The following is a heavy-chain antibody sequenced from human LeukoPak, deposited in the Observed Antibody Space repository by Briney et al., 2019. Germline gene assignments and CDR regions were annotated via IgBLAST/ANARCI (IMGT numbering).Heavy chain of an antibody. D-gene: IGHD6-13*01. Sequence: PGRSLRLSCAAYGFTFSSYAMHWVRQAPGKGLEWVAVISYDGSNKYYADSVKGRFTISRDNSKNTLYLQMNRLRAEDTAVYYCARDDSSSWYYFDYWGQGTLVAVSS. J-gene: IGHJ4*02. CDR1: GFTFSSYA. CDR2: ISYDGSNK. V-gene: IGHV3-30*04. CDR3: ARDDSSSWYYFDY.